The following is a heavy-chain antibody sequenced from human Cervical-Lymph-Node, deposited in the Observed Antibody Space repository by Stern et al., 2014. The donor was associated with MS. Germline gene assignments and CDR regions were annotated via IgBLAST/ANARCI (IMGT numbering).Heavy chain of an antibody. V-gene: IGHV1-18*01. J-gene: IGHJ6*02. CDR1: GYTFTTYG. D-gene: IGHD3-3*01. CDR3: ARNYDLQNSYYNGIDV. Sequence: QVQLGQSGAEVKKPGASVKVSCKASGYTFTTYGVIWVRQAPGQGLEWMGWISAYNGNTDYAQKIQDRVTLTTDTSTSTAYMELRSLRSDDTAVYYCARNYDLQNSYYNGIDVWGQGTTVTV. CDR2: ISAYNGNT.